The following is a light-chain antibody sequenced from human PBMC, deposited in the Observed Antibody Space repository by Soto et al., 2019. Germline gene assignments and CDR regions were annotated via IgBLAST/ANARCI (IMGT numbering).Light chain of an antibody. CDR1: QDIRTS. J-gene: IGKJ3*01. CDR3: QQYDNLPPFT. Sequence: DIQMTQSPSSLSASVGARVSITCQASQDIRTSLSWFQQKPGRAPKLLSYGASNLETAVPSRFRGSGAGTDFTFTISSLQPEDIATYYCQQYDNLPPFTFGPGTKVDIK. V-gene: IGKV1-33*01. CDR2: GAS.